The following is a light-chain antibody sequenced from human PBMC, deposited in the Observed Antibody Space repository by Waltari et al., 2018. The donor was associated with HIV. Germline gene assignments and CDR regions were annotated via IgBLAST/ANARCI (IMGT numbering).Light chain of an antibody. CDR1: SSYVGGYNY. V-gene: IGLV2-14*03. J-gene: IGLJ2*01. CDR3: SSYTSSSTPLVV. CDR2: DVS. Sequence: QSALTQPSSVSGSPGQSITISCTGTSSYVGGYNYVSWYQQHPGKAPKLMIYDVSNRPSGVSILFSGSKSGNTAPLTISGLQAEDEADYYCSSYTSSSTPLVVFGGGTKLTVL.